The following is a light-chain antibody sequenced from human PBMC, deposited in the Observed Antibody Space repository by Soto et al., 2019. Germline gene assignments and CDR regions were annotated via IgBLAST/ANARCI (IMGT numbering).Light chain of an antibody. CDR3: QQYGSSPLT. Sequence: EIVLTQSPGTLSLSPGERATLSCRASQSVSSSYLAWYQQKPGQAPRLLIYGASSRAPGIPDRFSGSGSGTDFTLTISRLEPEDFAVYYCQQYGSSPLTFGPGTKVDI. J-gene: IGKJ3*01. CDR1: QSVSSSY. V-gene: IGKV3-20*01. CDR2: GAS.